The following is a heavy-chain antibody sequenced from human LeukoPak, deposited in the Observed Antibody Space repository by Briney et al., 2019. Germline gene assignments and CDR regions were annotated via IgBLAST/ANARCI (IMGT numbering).Heavy chain of an antibody. Sequence: SETLSLTCTVSGGSISSGSYYWSWTRQPAGKGLEWIGRIYTSGSTNYNPSLKSRVTISVDTSKNQFSLKLSSVTAADTAVYYCASIAAAGMVEDTVDYWGQGTLVTVSS. CDR3: ASIAAAGMVEDTVDY. D-gene: IGHD6-13*01. CDR2: IYTSGST. V-gene: IGHV4-61*02. CDR1: GGSISSGSYY. J-gene: IGHJ4*02.